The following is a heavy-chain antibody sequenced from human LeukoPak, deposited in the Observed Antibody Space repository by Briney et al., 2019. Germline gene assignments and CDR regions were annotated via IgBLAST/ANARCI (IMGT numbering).Heavy chain of an antibody. CDR3: ARDGERDGYNPQIDY. D-gene: IGHD5-24*01. CDR2: IYYSGST. Sequence: SETLSLTCTVSGGSISSYYWSWIRQPPGKGLEWIGYIYYSGSTNYNPSLKSRVTISVDTSKNQFSLKLSSVTAADTAVYYCARDGERDGYNPQIDYWGQGTLVTVSS. V-gene: IGHV4-59*12. J-gene: IGHJ4*02. CDR1: GGSISSYY.